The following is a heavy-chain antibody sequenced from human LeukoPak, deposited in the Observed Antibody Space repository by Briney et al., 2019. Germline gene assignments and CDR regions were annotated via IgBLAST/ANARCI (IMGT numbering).Heavy chain of an antibody. V-gene: IGHV1-69*13. CDR3: ARVPGIAVAGTTNWFDP. CDR2: IIPIFGTA. J-gene: IGHJ5*02. CDR1: GGTFSSYA. D-gene: IGHD6-19*01. Sequence: SVKVSCKASGGTFSSYAISWVRQAPGRGLEWMGGIIPIFGTANYAQKFQGRVTITADESTSTAYMELSSLRSEDTAVYYCARVPGIAVAGTTNWFDPWGQGTLVTVSS.